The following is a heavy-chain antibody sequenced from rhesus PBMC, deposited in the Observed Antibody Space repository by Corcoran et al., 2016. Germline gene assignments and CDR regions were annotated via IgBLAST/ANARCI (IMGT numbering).Heavy chain of an antibody. CDR3: ARGGSWSILLPDY. CDR1: GFSLSTSGMG. D-gene: IGHD6-13*01. Sequence: QVTLKESGPALVKPTQTLTLTCTFSGFSLSTSGMGVGWIRQPPGKAREGLESIYWDDDKYYNTSRKSRLTIAKDTSKNQVVLTMTNMDPVDTATYYCARGGSWSILLPDYWGQGVMVTVSS. CDR2: IYWDDDK. V-gene: IGHV2S1*01. J-gene: IGHJ4*01.